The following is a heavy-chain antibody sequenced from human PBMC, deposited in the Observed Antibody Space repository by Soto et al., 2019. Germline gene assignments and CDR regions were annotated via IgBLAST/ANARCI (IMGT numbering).Heavy chain of an antibody. CDR3: ARGDIVVVVAATRFQFYFDY. V-gene: IGHV4-34*01. CDR2: INHSGST. Sequence: QVQLQQWGAGLLKPSETLSLTCAVYGGSFSGYYWSWIRQPPGKGLEWIGEINHSGSTNYNPSLKSRVTISVDTSKNQFSLKLSFVTAADTAVYYCARGDIVVVVAATRFQFYFDYWGQGTLVTVSS. J-gene: IGHJ4*02. CDR1: GGSFSGYY. D-gene: IGHD2-15*01.